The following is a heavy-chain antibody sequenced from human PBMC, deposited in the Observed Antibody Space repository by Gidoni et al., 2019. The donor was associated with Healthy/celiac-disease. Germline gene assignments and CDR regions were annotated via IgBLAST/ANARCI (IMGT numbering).Heavy chain of an antibody. CDR2: IGTAGDP. Sequence: EVQLVESGGGLVQPGGSLRLACAASGFTFSSYDMHWVRQATGKGLEWVSAIGTAGDPYYPGSVKGRFTISRENAKNSLYLQMNSLRAGDTAVYYCARATYSSSWKYYYYYMDVWGKGTTVTVSS. D-gene: IGHD6-13*01. CDR1: GFTFSSYD. V-gene: IGHV3-13*05. CDR3: ARATYSSSWKYYYYYMDV. J-gene: IGHJ6*03.